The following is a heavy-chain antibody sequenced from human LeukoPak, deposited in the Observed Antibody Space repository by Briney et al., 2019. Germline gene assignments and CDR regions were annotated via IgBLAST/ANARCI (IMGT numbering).Heavy chain of an antibody. CDR3: ARDEGAYCGGDCYHTAEYFQH. J-gene: IGHJ1*01. CDR1: GGTFGSYA. CDR2: IIPIFGTA. D-gene: IGHD2-21*02. V-gene: IGHV1-69*13. Sequence: SVKVSCKASGGTFGSYAISWVRQAPGQGLEWMGGIIPIFGTANYAQKFQGRVTITADESASTAYMELSSLRSEDTAVYYCARDEGAYCGGDCYHTAEYFQHWGQGTLVTVSS.